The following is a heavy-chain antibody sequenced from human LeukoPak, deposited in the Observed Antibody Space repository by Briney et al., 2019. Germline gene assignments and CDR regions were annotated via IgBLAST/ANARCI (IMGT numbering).Heavy chain of an antibody. CDR1: GGSISSYY. J-gene: IGHJ3*02. V-gene: IGHV4-59*01. CDR2: IYYSGST. Sequence: SETLSLTCTVSGGSISSYYWSWIRQPPGKGLEWIGYIYYSGSTNYNPSLKSRVTISVDTSKNQFSLKLSSVTAADTAVYYCASSTRLREAFDIWGQGTMVTVSS. CDR3: ASSTRLREAFDI. D-gene: IGHD3-3*02.